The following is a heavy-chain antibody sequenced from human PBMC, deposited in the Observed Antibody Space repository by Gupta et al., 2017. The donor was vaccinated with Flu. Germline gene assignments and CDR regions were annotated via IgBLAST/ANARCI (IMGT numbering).Heavy chain of an antibody. D-gene: IGHD7-27*01. J-gene: IGHJ4*02. CDR2: IKSGCLGF. CDR1: GHTLSRYE. Sequence: EVQLVVSGRDLVQPGGYLRLSRTASGHTLSRYELNWVGQAPGKAPEWILYIKSGCLGFHYQASMEARSTVSRHNARNSLYLQMNSLRAHAKAVYDSARALDDGGRDWGGGVVLRFWGQGTRVTVSS. CDR3: ARALDDGGRDWGGGVVLRF. V-gene: IGHV3-48*03.